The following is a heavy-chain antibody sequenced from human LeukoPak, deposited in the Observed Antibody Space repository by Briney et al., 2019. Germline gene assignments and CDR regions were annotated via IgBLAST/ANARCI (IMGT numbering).Heavy chain of an antibody. D-gene: IGHD4-11*01. CDR3: ASSNKMTTVMAVVPHYYYYMDV. CDR2: ISSSGSTI. J-gene: IGHJ6*03. V-gene: IGHV3-11*01. Sequence: GGSLRLSCAASGFTFSDYYMSWIRQAPGKGLEWVSYISSSGSTIYYADSVKGRFTISRDNTKNSLYLQMNSLRAEDTAVYYCASSNKMTTVMAVVPHYYYYMDVWGKGTTVTVSS. CDR1: GFTFSDYY.